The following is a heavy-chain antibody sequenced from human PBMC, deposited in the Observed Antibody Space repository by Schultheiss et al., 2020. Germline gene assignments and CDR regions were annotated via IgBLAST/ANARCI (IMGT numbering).Heavy chain of an antibody. D-gene: IGHD6-19*01. Sequence: GESLKISCAASGFTFSSYGMHWVRQAPGKGLEWVSAISGSGGSTYYADSVKGRFTISRDNSKNTLYLQMNSLRAEDTAVYYCARDSGYSSGWYVALYYYGMDVWGQGTTVTVSS. CDR3: ARDSGYSSGWYVALYYYGMDV. J-gene: IGHJ6*02. CDR2: ISGSGGST. V-gene: IGHV3-23*01. CDR1: GFTFSSYG.